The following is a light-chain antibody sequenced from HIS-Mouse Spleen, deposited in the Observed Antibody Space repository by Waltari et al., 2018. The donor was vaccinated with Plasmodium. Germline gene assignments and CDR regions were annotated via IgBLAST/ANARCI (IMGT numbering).Light chain of an antibody. J-gene: IGLJ3*02. V-gene: IGLV2-23*03. Sequence: QSALTQHASVSGSPGQSITISCTGNSSDVGSYNRVSWYQQQPGQAPKLMIFEGSKRPSGVSNLFAGSKSGNTASLTISGLQAEDEADYYCCSCAGSSTFVFGGGTKLTVL. CDR2: EGS. CDR3: CSCAGSSTFV. CDR1: SSDVGSYNR.